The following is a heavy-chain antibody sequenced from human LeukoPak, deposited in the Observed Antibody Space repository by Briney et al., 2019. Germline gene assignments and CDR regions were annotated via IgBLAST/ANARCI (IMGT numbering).Heavy chain of an antibody. Sequence: GGSLRLSCAASGFTFSTYSMNWVRQAPGQGLEWVSSISSSSSYIYYADSVKGRFTISRDNAKNSLYLQMNSLRAEDTAVYYCARDQYGSGSYSRLDYWGQGTLVTVSS. J-gene: IGHJ4*02. CDR3: ARDQYGSGSYSRLDY. CDR2: ISSSSSYI. CDR1: GFTFSTYS. V-gene: IGHV3-21*01. D-gene: IGHD3-10*01.